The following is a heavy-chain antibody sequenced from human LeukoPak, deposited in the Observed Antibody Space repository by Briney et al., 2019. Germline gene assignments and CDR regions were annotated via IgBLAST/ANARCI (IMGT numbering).Heavy chain of an antibody. J-gene: IGHJ4*02. CDR3: ARDPYGDYALFDY. V-gene: IGHV3-74*01. CDR1: GFTFSSYW. D-gene: IGHD4-17*01. Sequence: PGGSLRLSCAASGFTFSSYWMHWVRQAPGKGLVWVSRINTDGSSTSYADSVKGRFTISRDNAKNTLYLQMSSLRAEDTAVYYCARDPYGDYALFDYWGQGTLVTVSS. CDR2: INTDGSST.